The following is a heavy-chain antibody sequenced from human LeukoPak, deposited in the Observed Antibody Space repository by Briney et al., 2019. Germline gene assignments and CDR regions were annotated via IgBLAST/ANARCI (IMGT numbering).Heavy chain of an antibody. V-gene: IGHV5-51*01. D-gene: IGHD2-2*01. CDR3: ARQYCTSTTCYHREFDF. Sequence: GESLKISCKGSGYSFTNYWIAWVRHVPGKGLECMGIIYPGDSNTKYSPSFQGLVTISADKSISTAYLQWSSLKASDTSIYYCARQYCTSTTCYHREFDFWGQGTLVTVSS. CDR2: IYPGDSNT. J-gene: IGHJ4*02. CDR1: GYSFTNYW.